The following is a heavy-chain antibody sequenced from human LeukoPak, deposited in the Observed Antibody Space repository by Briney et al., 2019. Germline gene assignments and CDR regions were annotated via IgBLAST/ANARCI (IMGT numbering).Heavy chain of an antibody. J-gene: IGHJ4*02. CDR1: GFTFSSYT. CDR3: ARVAYYDSSGYYPVPFDY. CDR2: ISRSSSYI. V-gene: IGHV3-21*01. D-gene: IGHD3-22*01. Sequence: GGSLRLSCAASGFTFSSYTMNWVRQAPGRGLEWVSSISRSSSYIYYGDSVKGRFTISRDNAKNSLYLQMNSLRAEDTAVYYYARVAYYDSSGYYPVPFDYWGQGTLVTVSS.